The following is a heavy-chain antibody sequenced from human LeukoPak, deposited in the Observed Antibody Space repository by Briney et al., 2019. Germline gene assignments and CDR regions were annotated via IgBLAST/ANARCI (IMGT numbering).Heavy chain of an antibody. J-gene: IGHJ4*02. CDR3: VRDQGLRKLDY. V-gene: IGHV4-39*07. Sequence: PSETLSLTCTVSGGSISSSSYYWGWIRQPPGKGLEWIGSIYYSGSTYYNPSLKSRVTISVDTSKNQFSLKLSSVTAADTAVYYCVRDQGLRKLDYWGQGTLVTVSS. CDR1: GGSISSSSYY. CDR2: IYYSGST. D-gene: IGHD5/OR15-5a*01.